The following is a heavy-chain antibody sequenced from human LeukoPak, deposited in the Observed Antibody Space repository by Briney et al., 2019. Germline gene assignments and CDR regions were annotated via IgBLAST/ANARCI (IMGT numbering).Heavy chain of an antibody. Sequence: GGSLRLSCAASGFTFSSYAMSWVRQAPGKGLEWVSAISGSGGSTYYADSVKGRFTISRDNSKNTLYLQMNSLRAEDTAVYYCAKPLIAAAGSAGAFDIWGQGTMVTVSS. D-gene: IGHD6-13*01. CDR3: AKPLIAAAGSAGAFDI. CDR1: GFTFSSYA. J-gene: IGHJ3*02. V-gene: IGHV3-23*01. CDR2: ISGSGGST.